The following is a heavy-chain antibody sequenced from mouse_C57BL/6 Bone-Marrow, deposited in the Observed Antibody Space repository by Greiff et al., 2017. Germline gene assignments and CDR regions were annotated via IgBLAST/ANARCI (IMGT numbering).Heavy chain of an antibody. CDR1: GYTFTSYW. J-gene: IGHJ1*03. Sequence: QVQLQQPGAELVKPGASVTVSCKASGYTFTSYWMHWVKQRPGQGLEWIGRIHPSGSDTNYNQKFKGKATLTVDKYSSTAYMQLSSLTSEDSAVNYCAIIYGSSRGWYFDVWGTGTTVTVSS. CDR3: AIIYGSSRGWYFDV. CDR2: IHPSGSDT. D-gene: IGHD1-1*01. V-gene: IGHV1-74*01.